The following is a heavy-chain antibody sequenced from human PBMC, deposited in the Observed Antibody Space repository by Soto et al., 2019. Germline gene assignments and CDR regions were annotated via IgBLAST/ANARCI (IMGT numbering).Heavy chain of an antibody. D-gene: IGHD5-12*01. CDR1: GGSISSSSYY. V-gene: IGHV4-39*01. CDR2: IYYSGST. CDR3: ARHSRSGYDYYYYMDV. J-gene: IGHJ6*03. Sequence: SETLSLTCTVSGGSISSSSYYWGWIRQPPGKGLEWIGSIYYSGSTYYNPSLKSRVTISVDTSKNQFSLKLSSVTAADTAVYYCARHSRSGYDYYYYMDVWGKGTTVTVSS.